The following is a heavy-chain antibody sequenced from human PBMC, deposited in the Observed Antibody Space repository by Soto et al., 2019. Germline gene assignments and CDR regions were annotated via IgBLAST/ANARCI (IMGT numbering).Heavy chain of an antibody. CDR1: DGSISSGGYY. J-gene: IGHJ4*02. D-gene: IGHD3-3*01. V-gene: IGHV4-31*03. CDR3: ARFLEWLPFDY. CDR2: IYYSGST. Sequence: QVQLQESGPGLVKPSQTLSLTCTVSDGSISSGGYYWSWLRQHPGKGLEWIGYIYYSGSTYYNPSLKSRVTISVDTSKNQFSLKLSSVTAADTAVYYCARFLEWLPFDYWGQGTLVTVSS.